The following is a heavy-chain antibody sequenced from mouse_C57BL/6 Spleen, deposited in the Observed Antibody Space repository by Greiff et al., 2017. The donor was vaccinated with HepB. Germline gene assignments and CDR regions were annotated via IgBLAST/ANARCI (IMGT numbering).Heavy chain of an antibody. J-gene: IGHJ4*01. CDR1: GYTFTSYW. Sequence: VQLQQPGAELVKPGASVKLSCKASGYTFTSYWMHWVKQRPGQGLEWIGMIHPNSGSTNYNEKFKSKATLTVDKTSSTAYMQLSSQTSEDTAVYYGARRHTYDGYYVGALDYWGQGTSVTVSS. V-gene: IGHV1-64*01. CDR3: ARRHTYDGYYVGALDY. D-gene: IGHD2-3*01. CDR2: IHPNSGST.